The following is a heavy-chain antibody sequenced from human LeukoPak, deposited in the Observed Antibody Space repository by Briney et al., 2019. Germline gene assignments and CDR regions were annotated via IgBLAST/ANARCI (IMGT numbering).Heavy chain of an antibody. D-gene: IGHD7-27*01. CDR2: MSPNSGNT. V-gene: IGHV1-8*01. CDR1: GYTFTSYN. Sequence: GASVKVSCKASGYTFTSYNINWVRQAIGQGFEWMGWMSPNSGNTGYAQKFQGRVTMTRDTSISTGYMELSSLRSEDTAVYYCTRGPPNWGFDFWGQGTLVTVSS. J-gene: IGHJ4*02. CDR3: TRGPPNWGFDF.